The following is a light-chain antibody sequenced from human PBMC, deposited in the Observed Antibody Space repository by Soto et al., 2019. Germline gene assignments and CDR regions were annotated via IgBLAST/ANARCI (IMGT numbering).Light chain of an antibody. CDR3: QQRNDWQVT. Sequence: EVVVTQSPVTLSLSPGERATLSCRASQSLSSYLAWYQQKPGQAPRLLIYDISTRATGIPARFSGSGSGTDFTLTISSLEPDDFAVYYCQQRNDWQVTFGQGTRLEIK. CDR2: DIS. V-gene: IGKV3-11*01. CDR1: QSLSSY. J-gene: IGKJ5*01.